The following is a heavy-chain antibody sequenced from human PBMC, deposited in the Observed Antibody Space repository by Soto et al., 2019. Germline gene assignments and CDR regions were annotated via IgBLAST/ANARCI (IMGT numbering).Heavy chain of an antibody. D-gene: IGHD6-13*01. CDR2: ISYDGSNK. CDR3: AKDPGSSWIDYHYGMDV. CDR1: GFTFSSHG. J-gene: IGHJ6*02. V-gene: IGHV3-30*18. Sequence: LRLSCAASGFTFSSHGMHWVRQAPGKGLEWVAVISYDGSNKYYADSVKGRFTISRDNSKNTLYLQMNSLRAEDTAVYYCAKDPGSSWIDYHYGMDVWGQGTTVTVSS.